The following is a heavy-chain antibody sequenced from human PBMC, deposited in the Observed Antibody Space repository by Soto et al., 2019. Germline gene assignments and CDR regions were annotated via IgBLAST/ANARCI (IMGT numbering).Heavy chain of an antibody. CDR3: ARPETRHIGPCEY. CDR2: IFGDDDK. D-gene: IGHD2-21*01. J-gene: IGHJ4*02. V-gene: IGHV2-5*02. Sequence: QITLKESGPSLVKPTQTLTLTCSFSGFSLSTSAVAVAWIRQPPGKALEWLALIFGDDDKRYSPSLRSRLTITTDTSKNQVVLTMTNRDPVDTATYSRARPETRHIGPCEYLGQGTLVPVSS. CDR1: GFSLSTSAVA.